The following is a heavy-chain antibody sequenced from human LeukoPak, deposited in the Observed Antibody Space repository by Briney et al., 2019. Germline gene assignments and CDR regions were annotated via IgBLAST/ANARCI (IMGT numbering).Heavy chain of an antibody. J-gene: IGHJ4*02. CDR2: INWNGGST. Sequence: PGGSLRLSCAASGFTFDDYGMSWVRQAPGKGLEWVSGINWNGGSTGYADSVKGRFTISRDNAKNSLSLQMNSLRAEDTALYYCARDGGLEHSSSSEYFDYWGQGTLVTVSS. D-gene: IGHD6-6*01. CDR1: GFTFDDYG. CDR3: ARDGGLEHSSSSEYFDY. V-gene: IGHV3-20*04.